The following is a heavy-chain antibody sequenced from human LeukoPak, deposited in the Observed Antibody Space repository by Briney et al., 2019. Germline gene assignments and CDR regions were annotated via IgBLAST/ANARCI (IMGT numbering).Heavy chain of an antibody. CDR2: INPNSGGT. J-gene: IGHJ4*02. CDR1: GYTFTGYY. CDR3: ARGQGVIAYFDY. Sequence: ASVKVSCKASGYTFTGYYMHWVRQAPGQGLEWMGWINPNSGGTNYAQKFQGRVTMTRDTSTSTVYMELSSLRSEDTAVYYCARGQGVIAYFDYWGQGTLVTVSS. V-gene: IGHV1-2*02. D-gene: IGHD3-10*01.